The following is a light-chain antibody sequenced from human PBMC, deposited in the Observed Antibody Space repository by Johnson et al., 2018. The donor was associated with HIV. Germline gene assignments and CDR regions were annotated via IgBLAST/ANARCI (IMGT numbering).Light chain of an antibody. CDR3: GTWDSRLIGRV. CDR2: ENN. Sequence: QSVLTQPPSVSAAPGQRVTISCSGSSSNIGNNYVSWYQQLPGTAPKLLIYENNKRPSGIPDRFSGSKSGTSATLGITGLQTGDEADYYCGTWDSRLIGRVFGTGTKVTVL. V-gene: IGLV1-51*02. J-gene: IGLJ1*01. CDR1: SSNIGNNY.